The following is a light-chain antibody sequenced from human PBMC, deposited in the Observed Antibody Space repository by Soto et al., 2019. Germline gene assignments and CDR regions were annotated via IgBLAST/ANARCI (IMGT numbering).Light chain of an antibody. Sequence: EIVISQSAATVSVKPGVGATLSCRASQSVSSNLAWYQQKPGQAPRLLIYGASSRATCFPDRFSVSGSGADLTLTISRSEAEDFAVYYCRGYGSSRITFAQGTRLEIK. CDR3: RGYGSSRIT. CDR1: QSVSSN. CDR2: GAS. J-gene: IGKJ5*01. V-gene: IGKV3-20*01.